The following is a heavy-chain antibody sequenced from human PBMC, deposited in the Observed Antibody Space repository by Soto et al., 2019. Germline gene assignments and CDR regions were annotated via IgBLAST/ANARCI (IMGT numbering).Heavy chain of an antibody. CDR3: GGRGRGKCSSTSCRNDY. D-gene: IGHD2-2*01. CDR1: GGSFSGYY. V-gene: IGHV4-34*01. Sequence: SETLSLTCAVYGGSFSGYYWSWIRQPPGKGLEWIGEINHSGSTNYNPSLKSRVTISVDTSKNQFSLKLSSVTAADTAVYYCGGRGRGKCSSTSCRNDYWGQGTLVTVSS. J-gene: IGHJ4*02. CDR2: INHSGST.